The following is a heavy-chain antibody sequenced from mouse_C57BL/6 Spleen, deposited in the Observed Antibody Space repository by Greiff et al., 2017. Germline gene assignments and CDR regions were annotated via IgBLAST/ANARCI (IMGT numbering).Heavy chain of an antibody. D-gene: IGHD2-4*01. Sequence: VQLQQPGAELVKPGASVKMSCKASGYTFTSYWITWVKQRPGQGLEWIGDIYPGSGSTNYNEKFKSKATLTVDTSSSTAYMQLSSLTSEDSAVYYCASPGGLEDYAMDYWGQGTSVTVSS. CDR1: GYTFTSYW. V-gene: IGHV1-55*01. J-gene: IGHJ4*01. CDR2: IYPGSGST. CDR3: ASPGGLEDYAMDY.